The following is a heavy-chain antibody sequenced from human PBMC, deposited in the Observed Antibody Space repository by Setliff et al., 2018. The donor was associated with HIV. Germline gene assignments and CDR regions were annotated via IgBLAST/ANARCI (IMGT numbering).Heavy chain of an antibody. CDR2: IYTSGRT. D-gene: IGHD3-22*01. CDR1: GGSISSGSHY. CDR3: ASLFHDTSAPWLYYFDY. J-gene: IGHJ4*02. V-gene: IGHV4-61*02. Sequence: KTSETLSLTCTVSGGSISSGSHYWSRIRQPAGKGLEWIGLIYTSGRTNYNPSLKSRVTISVDRSKNQFSLNLSSVTAADTALYYCASLFHDTSAPWLYYFDYWGQVTLVTVSS.